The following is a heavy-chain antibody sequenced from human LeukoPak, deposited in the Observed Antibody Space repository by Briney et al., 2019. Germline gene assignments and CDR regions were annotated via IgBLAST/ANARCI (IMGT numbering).Heavy chain of an antibody. D-gene: IGHD6-13*01. CDR1: GGTFSGYV. J-gene: IGHJ4*02. CDR2: IIPIFDTT. Sequence: ASVKVSCKASGGTFSGYVISWVRQAPGPGLEWMGRIIPIFDTTNYAQQFQGRVTITTDESTSTAYMELSSLRSEDTAVYYCARHSAGGIGMVPPYYFDYWGQGTLVTVSS. V-gene: IGHV1-69*05. CDR3: ARHSAGGIGMVPPYYFDY.